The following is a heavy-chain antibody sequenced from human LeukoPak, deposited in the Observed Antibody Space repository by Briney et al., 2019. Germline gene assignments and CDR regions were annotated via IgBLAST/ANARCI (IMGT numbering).Heavy chain of an antibody. D-gene: IGHD2-15*01. J-gene: IGHJ5*02. V-gene: IGHV1-18*01. CDR2: ISAYNGNT. CDR1: GYRFTSYG. CDR3: AREGYCSGGICYSTMNWFDP. Sequence: GASVKVSCKASGYRFTSYGITWVRQASGQGLEWMGWISAYNGNTNYAQKVQGRVTLTTDTSTSTAYMELRSLRSDDTAVYYCAREGYCSGGICYSTMNWFDPWGQGTLVTVSS.